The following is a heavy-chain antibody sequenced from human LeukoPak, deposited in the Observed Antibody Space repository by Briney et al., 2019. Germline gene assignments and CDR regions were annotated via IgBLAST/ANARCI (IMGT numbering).Heavy chain of an antibody. Sequence: GGSLRLSCAASGFTFSTYALSWVRQPPGKGLEWVSVINGGGRVTFYADSAKGRFTISRANSKNTLYLQMHSLKAEDRAESYWAKDGNFGGGSPGDSFDIWGPGTMVTVFS. V-gene: IGHV3-23*01. J-gene: IGHJ3*02. CDR3: AKDGNFGGGSPGDSFDI. D-gene: IGHD4-17*01. CDR1: GFTFSTYA. CDR2: INGGGRVT.